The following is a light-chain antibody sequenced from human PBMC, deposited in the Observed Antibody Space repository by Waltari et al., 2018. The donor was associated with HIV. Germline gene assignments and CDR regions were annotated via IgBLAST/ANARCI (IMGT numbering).Light chain of an antibody. CDR2: DVD. CDR1: HRDLGLYNS. V-gene: IGLV2-14*03. J-gene: IGLJ2*01. Sequence: AVTQHASVSGLPGQSTTLSCTGDHRDLGLYNSVSWYQQHSVKPPRLILYDVDSRASGVSDRFSGSMSGNTASLTISGLRAEDEGHYYCASFTDDNTVIFGGGTEVTVL. CDR3: ASFTDDNTVI.